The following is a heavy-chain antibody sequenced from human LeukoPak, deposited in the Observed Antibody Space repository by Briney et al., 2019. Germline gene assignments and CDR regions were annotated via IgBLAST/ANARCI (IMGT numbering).Heavy chain of an antibody. Sequence: GGSVRLSCAASGVTFSSHAMSWVRQAPGKGLEWVSAISGSGGSTYYADSVKGRFTISRDNSKNTLYLQMNSLRAEDTAVYYCAGPGYYDSSTSWFDPWGQGTLVTVSS. V-gene: IGHV3-23*01. J-gene: IGHJ5*02. D-gene: IGHD3-22*01. CDR2: ISGSGGST. CDR3: AGPGYYDSSTSWFDP. CDR1: GVTFSSHA.